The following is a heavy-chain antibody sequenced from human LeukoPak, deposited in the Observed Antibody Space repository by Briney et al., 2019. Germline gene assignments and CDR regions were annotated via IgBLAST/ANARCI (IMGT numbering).Heavy chain of an antibody. CDR3: ARTYGSVTDY. Sequence: GGSLRLSCAASGFTFSSYIINWVRQAPGKGLEWVSSISSSGSYIYYADSVKGRFTISRDNSKNTLYLQMNSLRAEDTAVYYCARTYGSVTDYWGQGTLVTVSS. D-gene: IGHD3-10*01. J-gene: IGHJ4*02. V-gene: IGHV3-21*01. CDR2: ISSSGSYI. CDR1: GFTFSSYI.